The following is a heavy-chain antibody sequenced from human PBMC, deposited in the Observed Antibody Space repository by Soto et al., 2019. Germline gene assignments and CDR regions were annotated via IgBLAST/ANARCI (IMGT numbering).Heavy chain of an antibody. D-gene: IGHD3-10*01. J-gene: IGHJ5*02. CDR3: AWLWFGEFASDWFDP. V-gene: IGHV4-34*01. CDR1: GGSFRGYY. Sequence: SETLSLTCALYGGSFRGYYWSWIRHPPGKGLKWIGEINHSGSTNYNPSLKSRVTISVDTSKNQFSLKLSSVTAADMAVYYCAWLWFGEFASDWFDPWGQGTLVPVSS. CDR2: INHSGST.